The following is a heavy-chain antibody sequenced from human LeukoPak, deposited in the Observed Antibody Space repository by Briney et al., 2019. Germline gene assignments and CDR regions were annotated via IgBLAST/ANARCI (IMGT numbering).Heavy chain of an antibody. CDR1: GFTFSTYW. D-gene: IGHD4-17*01. J-gene: IGHJ4*02. CDR2: INSDGSST. Sequence: GGSLRLSCAASGFTFSTYWMNWVRQAPGKGLVWVSRINSDGSSTTYADSVKGRFTISRDKAKNTLSLQMNSLRAEDTAVYYCARDLSYGLDHWGQGTLVTVSS. V-gene: IGHV3-74*03. CDR3: ARDLSYGLDH.